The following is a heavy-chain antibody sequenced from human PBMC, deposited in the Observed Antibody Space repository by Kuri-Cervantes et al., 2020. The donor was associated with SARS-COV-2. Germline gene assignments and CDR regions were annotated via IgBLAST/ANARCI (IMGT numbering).Heavy chain of an antibody. J-gene: IGHJ5*02. V-gene: IGHV4-34*01. CDR3: AGDCGSSTSCYALDP. Sequence: SETLSLTCAVSGGSISSGGYSWSWIRQPPGKGLEWIGEINHSGSTNYNPSLKSRVTISVDTSKNQFSLKLSSVTAADTAVYYCAGDCGSSTSCYALDPWGQGTLVTVSS. CDR1: GGSISSGGYS. D-gene: IGHD2-2*01. CDR2: INHSGST.